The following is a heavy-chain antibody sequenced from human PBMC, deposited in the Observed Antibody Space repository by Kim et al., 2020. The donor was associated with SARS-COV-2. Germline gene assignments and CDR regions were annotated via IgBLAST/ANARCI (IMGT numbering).Heavy chain of an antibody. CDR2: ISYDGSNK. D-gene: IGHD5-12*01. CDR1: GFTFSSYA. J-gene: IGHJ4*02. V-gene: IGHV3-30-3*01. CDR3: ARSVEEMATLR. Sequence: GGSLRLSCAASGFTFSSYAMHWVRQAPGKGLEWVAVISYDGSNKYYADSVKGRFTISRDNSKNTLYLQMNSLRAEDTAVYYCARSVEEMATLRWGQGTLVTVSS.